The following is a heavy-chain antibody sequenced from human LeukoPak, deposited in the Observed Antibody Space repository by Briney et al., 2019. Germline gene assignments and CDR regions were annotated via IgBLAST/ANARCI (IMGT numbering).Heavy chain of an antibody. CDR1: GFTFSNYW. CDR3: ASGRQLGY. CDR2: IKEDGSEK. J-gene: IGHJ4*02. Sequence: PGGSLRLSCAASGFTFSNYWMSWVRQAPGKGLEWVANIKEDGSEKYYVDSVKGRFTISGDNARNSLYLQMNSLRAEDTAVYYRASGRQLGYWGQGTLVTVSS. D-gene: IGHD6-13*01. V-gene: IGHV3-7*01.